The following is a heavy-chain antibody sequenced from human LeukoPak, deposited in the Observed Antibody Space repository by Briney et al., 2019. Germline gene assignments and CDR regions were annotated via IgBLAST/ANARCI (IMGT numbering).Heavy chain of an antibody. Sequence: PGGSLRLSCAASGFTVSNSYMSWVRQAPGKGLEWVALIYSGGDTLYAHSVKGRFTIYRDNSKNTVYLQMNSLRDEDTAVYYCARRPGFVEGALGDYWGQGTLVTVSS. CDR2: IYSGGDT. J-gene: IGHJ4*02. CDR3: ARRPGFVEGALGDY. D-gene: IGHD1-26*01. CDR1: GFTVSNSY. V-gene: IGHV3-53*01.